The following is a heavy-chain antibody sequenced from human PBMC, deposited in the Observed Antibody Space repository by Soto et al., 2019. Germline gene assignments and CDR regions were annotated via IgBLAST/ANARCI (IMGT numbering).Heavy chain of an antibody. CDR3: ARKDKSGYFNWFDP. D-gene: IGHD3-22*01. V-gene: IGHV5-51*01. CDR1: GYKFTSSW. J-gene: IGHJ5*02. CDR2: IFPSDSDT. Sequence: GESLKISCRTSGYKFTSSWIAWVRQMPGKGLEWMGIIFPSDSDTRYSPSFQGQVTISADRSTSTVFLQWASLKASDTAVYFCARKDKSGYFNWFDPWGQGTLVTSPQ.